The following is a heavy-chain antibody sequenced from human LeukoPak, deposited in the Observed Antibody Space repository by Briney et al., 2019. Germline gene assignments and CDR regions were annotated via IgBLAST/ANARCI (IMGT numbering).Heavy chain of an antibody. CDR1: GYTFTSYG. CDR2: ISAYNGNT. J-gene: IGHJ6*03. Sequence: ASVKVSCKASGYTFTSYGISWVRQAPGQGLEWMGWISAYNGNTNCAQKLQGRVTMTTDTSTSTAYMELRSLRSDDTAVYYCARGDGYYYYYYMDVWGKGTTVTVSS. V-gene: IGHV1-18*01. CDR3: ARGDGYYYYYYMDV.